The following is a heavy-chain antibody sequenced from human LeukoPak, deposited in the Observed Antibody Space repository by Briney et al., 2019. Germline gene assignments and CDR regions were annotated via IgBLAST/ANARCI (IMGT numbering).Heavy chain of an antibody. CDR2: IYYSGST. J-gene: IGHJ4*02. Sequence: SETLSLTCTVSGGAISSSSYYWGWIRQSPGKRLEWIGSIYYSGSTYDNPSLKSRVTISVDTSKNQFSLKVSSVTAADTAVYYCARQLVVVEPAEFDYWGQGTLVTVSS. CDR3: ARQLVVVEPAEFDY. D-gene: IGHD2-2*01. V-gene: IGHV4-39*01. CDR1: GGAISSSSYY.